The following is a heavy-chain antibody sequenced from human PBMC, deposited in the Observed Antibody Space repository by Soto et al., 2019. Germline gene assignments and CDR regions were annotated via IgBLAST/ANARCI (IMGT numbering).Heavy chain of an antibody. J-gene: IGHJ4*01. CDR2: INPTGGST. V-gene: IGHV1-46*01. CDR1: GYTFTSYY. D-gene: IGHD3-22*01. CDR3: ARDYPPHSAYYYDSSGPNYPYD. Sequence: ASVKVSCKASGYTFTSYYMHWVRQAPGQGLEWMGIINPTGGSTSYAQKFQGRVTMTRDTSTSTVYMELSSLRSEDTAVYYCARDYPPHSAYYYDSSGPNYPYDWGHGTLVTVSS.